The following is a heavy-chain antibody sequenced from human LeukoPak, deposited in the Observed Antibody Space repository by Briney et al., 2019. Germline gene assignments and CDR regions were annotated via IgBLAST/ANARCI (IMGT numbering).Heavy chain of an antibody. Sequence: GGSLRLSCAASGFTFSSYAMSWVRQAPGKGLEWVSAISGSGGSTYYADSVKGRFTISRDNSKNTLYLQMNSLRAEDTAVYYCAKAPIYDFWSGSYYFDYRGQGTLVTVSS. D-gene: IGHD3-3*01. CDR2: ISGSGGST. J-gene: IGHJ4*02. V-gene: IGHV3-23*01. CDR3: AKAPIYDFWSGSYYFDY. CDR1: GFTFSSYA.